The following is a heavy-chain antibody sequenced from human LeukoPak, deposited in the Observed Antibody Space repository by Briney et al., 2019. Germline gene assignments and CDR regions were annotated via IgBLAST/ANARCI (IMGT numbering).Heavy chain of an antibody. CDR2: IKQDGSEK. CDR3: ARLGTVFGVAY. D-gene: IGHD2-8*01. Sequence: PGGSLRLSCTASGFTFGDYAMSWVRQAPGKGLEWAANIKQDGSEKYYVDSVKGRFTISRDNAKNSLYLQMNSLRAEDTAVYYCARLGTVFGVAYWGQGTLVTVSS. V-gene: IGHV3-7*01. CDR1: GFTFGDYA. J-gene: IGHJ4*02.